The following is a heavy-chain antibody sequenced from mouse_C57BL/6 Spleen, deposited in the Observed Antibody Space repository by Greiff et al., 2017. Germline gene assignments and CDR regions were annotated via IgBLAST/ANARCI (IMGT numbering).Heavy chain of an antibody. CDR3: ARTEDDYQAWFAY. J-gene: IGHJ3*01. Sequence: QVQLKQPGAELVKPGASVKLSCKASGYTFTSYWMHWVKQRPGRGLEWIGRIDPNSGGTKYNEKFKSKATLTVDKPSSTAYMQLSSLTSEDSAVYYCARTEDDYQAWFAYWGQGTLVTVSA. CDR2: IDPNSGGT. V-gene: IGHV1-72*01. D-gene: IGHD2-4*01. CDR1: GYTFTSYW.